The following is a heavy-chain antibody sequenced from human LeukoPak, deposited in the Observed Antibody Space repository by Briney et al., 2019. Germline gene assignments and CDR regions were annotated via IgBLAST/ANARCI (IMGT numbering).Heavy chain of an antibody. J-gene: IGHJ4*02. Sequence: GPLRLSCAASAFTFSSHPMGWVRRAPGKGLEWVSSICSSIGCTYYADSVRGRFAISRDDSKNTLYLQMNSLRAEDTAVYYCARISLAPSDNFDSWGQGTLVTVSS. D-gene: IGHD1-1*01. V-gene: IGHV3-23*01. CDR1: AFTFSSHP. CDR2: ICSSIGCT. CDR3: ARISLAPSDNFDS.